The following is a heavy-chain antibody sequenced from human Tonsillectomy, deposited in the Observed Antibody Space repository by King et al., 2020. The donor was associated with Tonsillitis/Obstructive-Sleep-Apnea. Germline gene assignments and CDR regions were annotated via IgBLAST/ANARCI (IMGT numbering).Heavy chain of an antibody. Sequence: QLVQSGGVVVQPGGSLRLSGAASGFTFDDYTMHWVRQGPGKGLEWVSLISWDGGITYYADSVKGRFTSSRDICKNSLYLQMNSLRTEDTALYYCAKDRSPIVATIIWDYWGQGTLVTVSS. CDR2: ISWDGGIT. J-gene: IGHJ4*02. CDR3: AKDRSPIVATIIWDY. CDR1: GFTFDDYT. D-gene: IGHD5-12*01. V-gene: IGHV3-43*01.